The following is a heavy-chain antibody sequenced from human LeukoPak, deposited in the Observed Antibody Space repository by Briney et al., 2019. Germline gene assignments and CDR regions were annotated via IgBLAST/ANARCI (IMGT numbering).Heavy chain of an antibody. CDR2: IDHSGIT. V-gene: IGHV4-34*01. CDR3: ATDNWFDP. CDR1: GQTFSSYY. J-gene: IGHJ5*02. Sequence: SETLCLTCGVYGQTFSSYYWSWIRQPPGKGLEWIGEIDHSGITRYTPSLKSRVTISVDTSKNQFSLKLTSVTAADTAVYYCATDNWFDPWSHGTLVTVSS.